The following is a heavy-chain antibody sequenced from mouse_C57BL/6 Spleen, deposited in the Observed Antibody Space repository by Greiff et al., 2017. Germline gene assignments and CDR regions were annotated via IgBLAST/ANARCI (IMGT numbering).Heavy chain of an antibody. Sequence: VQLQQSGAELARPGASVKLSCKASGYTFTSYGISWVKQRTGQGLEWIVEIYPRSGNTYYNEKFKGKATLTADKSSSTAYMELRSLTSEDSAVYFCARKERDPYFDYWGQGTTLTVSS. J-gene: IGHJ2*01. CDR2: IYPRSGNT. D-gene: IGHD3-3*01. CDR3: ARKERDPYFDY. CDR1: GYTFTSYG. V-gene: IGHV1-81*01.